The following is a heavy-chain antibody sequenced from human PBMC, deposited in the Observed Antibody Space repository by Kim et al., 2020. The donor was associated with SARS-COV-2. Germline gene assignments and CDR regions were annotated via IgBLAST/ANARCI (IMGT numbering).Heavy chain of an antibody. CDR3: AKRYSSSWSLGDWFDP. CDR1: GGSISSYY. Sequence: SETLSLTCTVSGGSISSYYWSWIRQPPGKGLEWIGYIYYSGSTNYNPSLKSRVTISVDTSKNQFSLKLSSVTAADTAVYYCAKRYSSSWSLGDWFDPWGQGTLVTVSS. D-gene: IGHD6-13*01. J-gene: IGHJ5*02. CDR2: IYYSGST. V-gene: IGHV4-59*01.